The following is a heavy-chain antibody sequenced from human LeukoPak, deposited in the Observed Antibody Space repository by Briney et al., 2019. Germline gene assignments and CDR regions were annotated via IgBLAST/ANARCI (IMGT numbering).Heavy chain of an antibody. D-gene: IGHD3-3*01. CDR1: GFTFKHYN. V-gene: IGHV3-21*01. J-gene: IGHJ6*02. CDR2: IDIASGSGFM. Sequence: GGSLRLSCEASGFTFKHYNMNWVRQAPGKGLEWVSSIDIASGSGFMYYADSVRGRFTISRDDAKNSLYLQMNSLRAEDTAVYYCARCPSAQVYDFWSGYYITPYGMDVWGQGTTVTVSS. CDR3: ARCPSAQVYDFWSGYYITPYGMDV.